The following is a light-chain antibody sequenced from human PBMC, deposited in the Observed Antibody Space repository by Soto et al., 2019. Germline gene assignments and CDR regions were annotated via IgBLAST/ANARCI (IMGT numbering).Light chain of an antibody. CDR2: LGS. CDR3: MQALQTPLT. V-gene: IGKV2-28*01. CDR1: QSLLQSDGYNY. J-gene: IGKJ2*01. Sequence: IVMTQSPLSLPVTPGEPASISCRSSQSLLQSDGYNYLDWYLQKPGQSPQLLIYLGSNRASGVPERFSGSGSGTDFTLSISRVEAEDVGVYYCMQALQTPLTFGQGTKLEIK.